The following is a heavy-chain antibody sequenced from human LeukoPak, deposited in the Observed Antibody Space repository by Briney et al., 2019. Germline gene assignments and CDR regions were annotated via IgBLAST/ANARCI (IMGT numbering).Heavy chain of an antibody. D-gene: IGHD2-15*01. CDR2: INPNSGGT. J-gene: IGHJ6*03. CDR1: GYTFTGYY. V-gene: IGHV1-2*02. CDR3: ARDTHPAATEDYYYYMDV. Sequence: ASVKVSCKASGYTFTGYYMHWVRQAPGQGLEWMGWINPNSGGTNYAQKFQGRVTMTRDTSISTAYMELSRLRSDDTAVYYCARDTHPAATEDYYYYMDVWGKGTTVTVSS.